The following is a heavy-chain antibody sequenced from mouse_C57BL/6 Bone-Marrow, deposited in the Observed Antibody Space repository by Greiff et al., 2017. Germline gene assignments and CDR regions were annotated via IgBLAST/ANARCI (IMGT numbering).Heavy chain of an antibody. CDR3: TTNDYDPAWFAY. Sequence: VQLQQSGAELVRPGASVKLSCTASGFNFKDDYMHWVKQRPEQGLEWIGWIDPENGDTEYASKFQGKATITADTSSNTAYLQLSSLTSEDTAVYYCTTNDYDPAWFAYWGQGTLVTVSA. D-gene: IGHD2-4*01. J-gene: IGHJ3*01. CDR1: GFNFKDDY. CDR2: IDPENGDT. V-gene: IGHV14-4*01.